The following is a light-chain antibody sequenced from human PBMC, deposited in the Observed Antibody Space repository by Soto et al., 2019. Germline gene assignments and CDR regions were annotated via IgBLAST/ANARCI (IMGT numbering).Light chain of an antibody. V-gene: IGKV3-15*01. CDR3: QQYNNWPRT. Sequence: EIVMTQSPATLSVSPGERATLSCRASQSVSSNLAWYQQKPGQAPRLLIYGASTRATGIPARFSGSGSGAEFTLTISSLQSEDVAVYYCQQYNNWPRTFGHGTKVEIK. J-gene: IGKJ1*01. CDR2: GAS. CDR1: QSVSSN.